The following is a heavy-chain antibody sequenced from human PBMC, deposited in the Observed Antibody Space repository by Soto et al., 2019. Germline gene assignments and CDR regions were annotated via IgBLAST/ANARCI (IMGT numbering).Heavy chain of an antibody. CDR1: GFTFKNYG. V-gene: IGHV3-23*01. CDR3: VQGSRAALPSKDPPNIWFDP. Sequence: EVQLLESGGGLVQPGGSLRLSCAASGFTFKNYGMVWVRQAPGKGLAWVSVISASGNSAQYADSVKGRFTISRDKSKKTLFLQMPSQRGDDTALDYCVQGSRAALPSKDPPNIWFDPWGQGTLVTVSS. D-gene: IGHD6-6*01. CDR2: ISASGNSA. J-gene: IGHJ5*02.